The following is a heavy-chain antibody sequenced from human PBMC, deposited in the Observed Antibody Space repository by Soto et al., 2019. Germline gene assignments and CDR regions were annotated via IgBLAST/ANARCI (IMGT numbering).Heavy chain of an antibody. J-gene: IGHJ4*02. V-gene: IGHV4-30-4*01. CDR2: IYYSGST. CDR3: ALTGYYDVDY. CDR1: GGSISSGDYY. Sequence: QVQLQESGPGLVKPSQTLSLTCTISGGSISSGDYYWSWIRQPPGKGLEWIGCIYYSGSTYYNTSLKSRVTVAVDTSKNQFSLKLSSVTAADTSVYYCALTGYYDVDYWGQGTLGTVSS. D-gene: IGHD3-9*01.